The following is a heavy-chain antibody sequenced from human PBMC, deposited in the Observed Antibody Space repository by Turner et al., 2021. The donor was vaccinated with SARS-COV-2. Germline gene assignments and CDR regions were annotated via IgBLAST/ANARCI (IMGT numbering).Heavy chain of an antibody. Sequence: QVQLVQSGAEVKKPGSSVKVSCKASGGTFSSYAISWVRQAPGQGLEWMGRIIPILGIANYAQKFQGRVTITADKSTSTAYMELSSQRSEDTAVYYCARVAFYYDSSGYYLDYWGQGTLVTVSS. CDR2: IIPILGIA. CDR3: ARVAFYYDSSGYYLDY. V-gene: IGHV1-69*04. J-gene: IGHJ4*02. CDR1: GGTFSSYA. D-gene: IGHD3-22*01.